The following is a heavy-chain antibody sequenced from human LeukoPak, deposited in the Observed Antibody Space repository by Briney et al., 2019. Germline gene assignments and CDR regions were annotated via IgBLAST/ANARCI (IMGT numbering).Heavy chain of an antibody. CDR3: ARDKAVAGTDYYYYYMDV. CDR2: VYHSGST. J-gene: IGHJ6*03. Sequence: PSETLSLTCAVSGGSISSNNWWSWVRQPPGKGLEWIGEVYHSGSTSYNPSLLSRVTISVDKSKNQFSLEMRSVTAADTAVYYCARDKAVAGTDYYYYYMDVWGKGTTVTVSS. CDR1: GGSISSNNW. V-gene: IGHV4-4*02. D-gene: IGHD6-19*01.